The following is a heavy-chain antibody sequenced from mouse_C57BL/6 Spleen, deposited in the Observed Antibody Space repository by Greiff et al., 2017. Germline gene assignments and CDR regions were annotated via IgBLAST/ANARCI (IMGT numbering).Heavy chain of an antibody. CDR3: ERSSVHQFITTVVARVYCAMDF. CDR1: GYAFTNYL. V-gene: IGHV1-54*01. CDR2: INPGCGGT. Sequence: VQLQQSGAELVRPGTSVKVSCKASGYAFTNYLIEWVKQRPGQGLEWIGVINPGCGGTIYNEKLKGKATLTVDKSSSTAYMQLSSLTSEDSAVFFCERSSVHQFITTVVARVYCAMDFWGPGTSVTVSS. J-gene: IGHJ4*01. D-gene: IGHD1-1*01.